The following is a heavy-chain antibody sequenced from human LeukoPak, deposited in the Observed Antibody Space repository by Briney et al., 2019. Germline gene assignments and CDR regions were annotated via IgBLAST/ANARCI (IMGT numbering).Heavy chain of an antibody. J-gene: IGHJ5*02. D-gene: IGHD3-9*01. CDR3: ARSPRYFDWLHYFLP. CDR1: GGTFSSYA. V-gene: IGHV1-69*05. CDR2: IIPIFGTA. Sequence: ASVKVSCKASGGTFSSYAISWVRQAPGQGLEWMGGIIPIFGTANYAQKFQGRVTMTRNTSISTAYMELSSLRSEDTAVYYCARSPRYFDWLHYFLPWGQGTLVTVSS.